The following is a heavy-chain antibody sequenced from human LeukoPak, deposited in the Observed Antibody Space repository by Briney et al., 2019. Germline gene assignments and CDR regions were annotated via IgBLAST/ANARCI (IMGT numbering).Heavy chain of an antibody. J-gene: IGHJ4*02. V-gene: IGHV3-23*01. D-gene: IGHD4-17*01. CDR2: ISGSGGII. CDR3: AKDLPDYGDYIEGY. Sequence: GGSLRLSCAASRLTVSSNYMSWVRQAPGKGLEWVSTISGSGGIIDYADSVKGRFTFSRDNSRNMVYLQMNSLRAEDTAVYYCAKDLPDYGDYIEGYWGQGTLVTVSS. CDR1: RLTVSSNY.